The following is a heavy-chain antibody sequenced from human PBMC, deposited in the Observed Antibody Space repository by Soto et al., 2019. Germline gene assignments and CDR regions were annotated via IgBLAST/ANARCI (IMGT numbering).Heavy chain of an antibody. Sequence: GGSLRLSCAASGFTFSNYGMHWVRQAPGRGLEWVAAISHDGTNKNYGDSVKGRFTISRDNSKKTLYLQMNSLRPEDTALYYCAKDEYYYSRSGYYIFDSWGQGTLVTVSS. CDR3: AKDEYYYSRSGYYIFDS. CDR2: ISHDGTNK. CDR1: GFTFSNYG. J-gene: IGHJ4*02. D-gene: IGHD3-22*01. V-gene: IGHV3-30*18.